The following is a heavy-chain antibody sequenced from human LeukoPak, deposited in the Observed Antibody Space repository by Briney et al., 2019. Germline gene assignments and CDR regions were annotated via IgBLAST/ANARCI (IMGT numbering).Heavy chain of an antibody. J-gene: IGHJ3*02. V-gene: IGHV4-59*01. D-gene: IGHD1-7*01. CDR2: IYYSGST. CDR3: ASNTGTTLGAFDI. CDR1: GGSISSYY. Sequence: EPSETLSLTCTVSGGSISSYYWSWIRQPPGKGLEWIGYIYYSGSTNYNPSLKSRVTISVDTSKNQFSLKLSSVTAADTAVYYCASNTGTTLGAFDIWGQGTMVTVSS.